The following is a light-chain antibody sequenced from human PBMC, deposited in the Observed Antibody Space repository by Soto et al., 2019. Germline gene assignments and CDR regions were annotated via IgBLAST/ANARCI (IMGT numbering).Light chain of an antibody. Sequence: QSALTQPPSASGSPGQSVTISCTGTSSDVGGYNYVSWYQQRPGKAPKLMIYEVSKRPSGVPDRFSGSKSGNTASLTVSGLQAEDEADYYCTSYAGDTSLGVLGGGTKVTVL. CDR3: TSYAGDTSLGV. CDR1: SSDVGGYNY. J-gene: IGLJ3*02. V-gene: IGLV2-8*01. CDR2: EVS.